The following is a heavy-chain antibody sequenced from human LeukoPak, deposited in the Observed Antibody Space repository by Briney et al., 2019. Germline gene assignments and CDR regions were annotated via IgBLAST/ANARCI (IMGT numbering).Heavy chain of an antibody. Sequence: ASVKVSCKASGGTFSSYAISWVRQAPGQGLEWMGIINPSGGSTSYAQKFQGRVTMTRDTSTSTVYMELSSLRSEDTAVYYCARGGPVLLWFGQDYWGQGTLVTVSS. V-gene: IGHV1-46*01. CDR3: ARGGPVLLWFGQDY. CDR2: INPSGGST. D-gene: IGHD3-10*01. CDR1: GGTFSSYA. J-gene: IGHJ4*02.